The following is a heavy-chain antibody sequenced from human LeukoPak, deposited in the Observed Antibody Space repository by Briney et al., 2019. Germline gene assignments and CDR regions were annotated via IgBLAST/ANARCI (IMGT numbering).Heavy chain of an antibody. Sequence: ASVKVSCKASGGTFSNYGISWVRQAPGQGLEWMGGIIPIFGTANYAQKFQGRVTITADKSTSTAYMELSSLRSEDTAVYYCARDRGDITIFGVVTYWFDPWGQGTLVTVSS. J-gene: IGHJ5*02. CDR1: GGTFSNYG. D-gene: IGHD3-3*01. V-gene: IGHV1-69*06. CDR3: ARDRGDITIFGVVTYWFDP. CDR2: IIPIFGTA.